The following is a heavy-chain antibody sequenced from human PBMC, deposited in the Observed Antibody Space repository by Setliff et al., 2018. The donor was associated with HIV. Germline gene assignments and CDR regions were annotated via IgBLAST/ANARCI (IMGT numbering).Heavy chain of an antibody. J-gene: IGHJ6*03. D-gene: IGHD3-10*01. Sequence: SETLSLTCAVFGGSFTDIGGSFTDYYWIWIRQYPGKGLEWIGYIHYTGTTNQNPSLRSLITISLDTSKNQISLKLSSVTAADTAVYYCASLDGSESPYIYYYYMDVWGEGTAVTVSS. CDR2: IHYTGTT. CDR3: ASLDGSESPYIYYYYMDV. CDR1: GGSFTDIGGSFTDYY. V-gene: IGHV4-31*01.